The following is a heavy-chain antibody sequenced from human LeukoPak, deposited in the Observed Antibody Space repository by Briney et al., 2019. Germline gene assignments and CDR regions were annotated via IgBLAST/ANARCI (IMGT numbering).Heavy chain of an antibody. CDR2: ISGEGGGT. J-gene: IGHJ4*02. Sequence: GGSLRLSCAASGFTFSSYAMSWVRQAPGKGLEWVSSISGEGGGTYYADSVKGRFTISRDNSKNTVSLQMNSLRAEDTGVYYCARFGYGGKVDYWGQGTLVTVSS. V-gene: IGHV3-23*01. CDR3: ARFGYGGKVDY. D-gene: IGHD4-23*01. CDR1: GFTFSSYA.